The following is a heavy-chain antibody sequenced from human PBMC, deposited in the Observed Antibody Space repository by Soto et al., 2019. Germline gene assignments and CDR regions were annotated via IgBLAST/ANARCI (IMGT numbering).Heavy chain of an antibody. V-gene: IGHV3-33*01. CDR1: GFTFSSYG. Sequence: GGSLRLSCAASGFTFSSYGMHWVRQAPGKGLEWVAVIWYDGSNKYYADSVKGRFTISRDNSKNTLYLQMNSLRAEDTAVYYCARGSPMTTNYYWGQVTLVTVSS. D-gene: IGHD4-17*01. J-gene: IGHJ4*02. CDR2: IWYDGSNK. CDR3: ARGSPMTTNYY.